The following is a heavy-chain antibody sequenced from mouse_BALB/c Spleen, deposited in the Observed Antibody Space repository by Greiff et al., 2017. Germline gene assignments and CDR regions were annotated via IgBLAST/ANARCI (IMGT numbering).Heavy chain of an antibody. D-gene: IGHD2-3*01. V-gene: IGHV1-87*01. CDR3: ARSVDGYDY. CDR1: GYTFTSYW. Sequence: SGAELARPGASVKLSCKASGYTFTSYWMQWVKQRPGQGLEWIGAIYPGDGDTRYTQKFKGKATLTADKSSSTAYMQLSSLASEDSAVYYCARSVDGYDYWGQGTTLTVSS. J-gene: IGHJ2*01. CDR2: IYPGDGDT.